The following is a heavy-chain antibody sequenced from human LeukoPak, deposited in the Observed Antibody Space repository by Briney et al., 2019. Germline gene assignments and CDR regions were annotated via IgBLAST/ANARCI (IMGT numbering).Heavy chain of an antibody. Sequence: PGGSLRLSCAASGFTFSSYAMSWVRQAPGKGLEWVSAISGSGGRTYYADSVKGRFTISRDNSKNTLYLQMNSLRAEDTAVYYCAKADIVVVPAAVLSSWYDGRPTFVDYWGQGTLVTVSS. J-gene: IGHJ4*02. CDR1: GFTFSSYA. V-gene: IGHV3-23*01. CDR3: AKADIVVVPAAVLSSWYDGRPTFVDY. CDR2: ISGSGGRT. D-gene: IGHD2-2*01.